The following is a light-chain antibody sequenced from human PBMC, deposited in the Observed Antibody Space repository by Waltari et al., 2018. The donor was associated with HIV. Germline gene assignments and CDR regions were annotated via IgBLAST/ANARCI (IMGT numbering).Light chain of an antibody. V-gene: IGLV1-40*01. Sequence: QSVLTQPPSVSGAPGQRVTISCTGNSSNIGAGYDVHWYQQLPGKAPKLLISANANRPSGVPDRFAGAKSGTSASLAITGLRAEDEADYYCQSYPASLTVSLIFGGGTRLTVL. CDR1: SSNIGAGYD. CDR3: QSYPASLTVSLI. CDR2: ANA. J-gene: IGLJ2*01.